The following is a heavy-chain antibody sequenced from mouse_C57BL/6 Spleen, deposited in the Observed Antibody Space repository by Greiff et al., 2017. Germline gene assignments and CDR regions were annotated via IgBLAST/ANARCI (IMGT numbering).Heavy chain of an antibody. CDR3: ARSHYGSSSYWYFDV. V-gene: IGHV1-69*01. D-gene: IGHD1-1*01. Sequence: VQLQQPGAELVMPGASVKLSCKASGYTFTSYWMHWVKQRPGQGLEWIGEIDPSDSYTNYNQKFKGKSTLTVDKSSSTAYMQLSSLTSEDSAVYYCARSHYGSSSYWYFDVWGTGTTVTVSS. CDR2: IDPSDSYT. J-gene: IGHJ1*03. CDR1: GYTFTSYW.